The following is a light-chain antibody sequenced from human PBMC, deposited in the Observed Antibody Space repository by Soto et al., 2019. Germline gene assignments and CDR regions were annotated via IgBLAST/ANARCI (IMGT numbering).Light chain of an antibody. J-gene: IGKJ5*01. CDR3: QQRSNWPRLIT. CDR2: DAS. Sequence: EIVLTQSPATLSLSPGERATLSCRASQSVSSYLAWYQQKPGQALRLLIYDASNRATGIPARFSGSGSGTDFTLTISSLEPEDFAVYYCQQRSNWPRLITFGQGTRLEIK. CDR1: QSVSSY. V-gene: IGKV3-11*01.